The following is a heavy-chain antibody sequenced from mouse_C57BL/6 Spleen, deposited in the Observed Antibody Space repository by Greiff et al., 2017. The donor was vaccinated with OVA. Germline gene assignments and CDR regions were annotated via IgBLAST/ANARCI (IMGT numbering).Heavy chain of an antibody. V-gene: IGHV1-55*01. Sequence: VQLKQPGAELVKPGASVKMSCKASGYTFTSYWITWVKQRPGQGLEWIGDIYPGSGSTNYNEKFKSKATLTVDTSSSTAYMQLSSLTSEDSAVYYCARRRGWYFDVWGTGTTVTVSS. CDR3: ARRRGWYFDV. J-gene: IGHJ1*03. CDR1: GYTFTSYW. CDR2: IYPGSGST.